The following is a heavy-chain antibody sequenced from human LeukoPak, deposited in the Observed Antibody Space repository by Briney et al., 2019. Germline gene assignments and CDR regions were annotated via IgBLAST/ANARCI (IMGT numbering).Heavy chain of an antibody. CDR2: ISWNSGSI. D-gene: IGHD6-13*01. V-gene: IGHV3-9*03. Sequence: GGSLRLSCAASGFTFDDYAMHWVRQAPGKGLEWVSGISWNSGSIGYADSVKGRFTISRDNAKNSLYLQMNSLRAEDMALYYCAKDIAAGTGGYFDYWGQGTLVTVSS. J-gene: IGHJ4*02. CDR1: GFTFDDYA. CDR3: AKDIAAGTGGYFDY.